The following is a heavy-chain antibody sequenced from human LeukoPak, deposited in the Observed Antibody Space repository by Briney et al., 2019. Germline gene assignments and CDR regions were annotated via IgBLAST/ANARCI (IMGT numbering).Heavy chain of an antibody. CDR3: VRDGHRLYDYYYYYMDV. Sequence: ASVKVSCKASGYTFTGYYMHWVRQAPGQGLEWMGWINPNSGGTNYAQKFQGRVTMTTDASTTTAYMELRSLRSDDTAVYYCVRDGHRLYDYYYYYMDVWGKGTTVTVSS. CDR2: INPNSGGT. J-gene: IGHJ6*03. CDR1: GYTFTGYY. V-gene: IGHV1-2*02. D-gene: IGHD2-2*02.